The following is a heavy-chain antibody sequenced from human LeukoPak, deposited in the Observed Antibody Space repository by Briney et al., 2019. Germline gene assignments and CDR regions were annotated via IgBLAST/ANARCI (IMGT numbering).Heavy chain of an antibody. CDR3: ARNQQLGGHSYYYYGMDV. Sequence: GGSLRLSCAASRFTFSNYPMHWVRQAPGKGLEWVALLSYDGSNECYADSVKGRFTISRDNSKNTLYLQMNSLRADDTAVYYCARNQQLGGHSYYYYGMDVWGQGTTVTVSS. CDR1: RFTFSNYP. V-gene: IGHV3-30-3*01. CDR2: LSYDGSNE. J-gene: IGHJ6*02. D-gene: IGHD3-16*01.